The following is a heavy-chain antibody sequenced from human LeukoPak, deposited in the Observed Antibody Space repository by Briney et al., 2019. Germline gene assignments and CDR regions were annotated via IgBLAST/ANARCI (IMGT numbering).Heavy chain of an antibody. J-gene: IGHJ4*02. CDR3: ARGTMVRGADTFDY. CDR2: INAGNGNT. Sequence: ASVKVSCKASGYTFTSYAMHWVRQAPGQRLEWMGWINAGNGNTKYSQEFQGRVTMTRNTSISTAYMELSSLRSEDTAVYYCARGTMVRGADTFDYWGQGTLVTVSS. CDR1: GYTFTSYA. V-gene: IGHV1-3*03. D-gene: IGHD3-10*01.